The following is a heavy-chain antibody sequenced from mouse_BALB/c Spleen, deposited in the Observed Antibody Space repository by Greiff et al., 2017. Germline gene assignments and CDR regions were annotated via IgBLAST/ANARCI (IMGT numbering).Heavy chain of an antibody. CDR1: GYTFTSYW. J-gene: IGHJ4*01. CDR2: INPSTGYT. CDR3: ARDYDYDVAMDY. D-gene: IGHD2-4*01. Sequence: VKVVESGAELAKPGASVKMSCKASGYTFTSYWMHWVKQRPGQGLEWIGYINPSTGYTEYNQKFKDKATLTADKSSSTAYMQLSSLTSEDSAVYYCARDYDYDVAMDYWGQGTSVTVSS. V-gene: IGHV1-7*01.